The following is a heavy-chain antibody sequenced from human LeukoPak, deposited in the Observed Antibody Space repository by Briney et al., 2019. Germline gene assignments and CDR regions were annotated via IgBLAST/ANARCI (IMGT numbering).Heavy chain of an antibody. J-gene: IGHJ5*02. Sequence: PSETLSLTCTVSGVSISIYYWSWIRQPPGKGLEWIGYIYNSESTYYNPSLKSRVTISLDPSKNQFSLRLNSVTAADTAVYYCARVKGSNWFDPWGQGTLATVSS. CDR1: GVSISIYY. V-gene: IGHV4-59*01. D-gene: IGHD6-6*01. CDR3: ARVKGSNWFDP. CDR2: IYNSEST.